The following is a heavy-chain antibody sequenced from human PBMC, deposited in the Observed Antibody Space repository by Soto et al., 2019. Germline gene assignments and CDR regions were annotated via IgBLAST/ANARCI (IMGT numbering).Heavy chain of an antibody. CDR3: ARGNHRWLQLWYFDL. CDR2: IIPIFGTA. Sequence: QVQLVQSGAEVKKPGSSVTVSCKASGGTFSSYTISWVRQAPGQGLEWMGGIIPIFGTANYAQKFQGRVTITADESTCTAYMELSSLRSDDTAVYSCARGNHRWLQLWYFDLWGRGTLVTVSS. CDR1: GGTFSSYT. D-gene: IGHD5-12*01. J-gene: IGHJ2*01. V-gene: IGHV1-69*12.